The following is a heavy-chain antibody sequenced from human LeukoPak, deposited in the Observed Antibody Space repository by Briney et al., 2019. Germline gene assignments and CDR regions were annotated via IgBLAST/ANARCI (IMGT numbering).Heavy chain of an antibody. CDR1: GGSISSYY. V-gene: IGHV4-59*01. J-gene: IGHJ4*02. Sequence: NPSETLSLTCTVSGGSISSYYWSWIRQPPGKGLEWIGYIYYSGSTNYNPSLKSRVTISVDTSKNQFSLKLSSVTAADTAVYYCARDEYYYGSGSYYNYWGQGTLVTVSS. CDR2: IYYSGST. CDR3: ARDEYYYGSGSYYNY. D-gene: IGHD3-10*01.